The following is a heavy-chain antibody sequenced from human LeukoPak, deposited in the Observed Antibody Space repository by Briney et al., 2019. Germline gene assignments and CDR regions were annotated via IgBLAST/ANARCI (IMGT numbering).Heavy chain of an antibody. CDR1: GFTFSSYS. V-gene: IGHV3-21*01. J-gene: IGHJ6*02. D-gene: IGHD5-18*01. Sequence: GGSLRLSCAASGFTFSSYSMNWVRQAPGKGLEWVSSISSSSSYIYNADSVKGRFTISRDNAKNSLYLQMNSLRAEDTAVYYCARDSDTAMVKGYYGMDVWGQGTTVTVSS. CDR3: ARDSDTAMVKGYYGMDV. CDR2: ISSSSSYI.